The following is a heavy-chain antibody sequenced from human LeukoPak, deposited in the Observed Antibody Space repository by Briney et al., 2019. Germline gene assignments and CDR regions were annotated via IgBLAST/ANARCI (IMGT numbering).Heavy chain of an antibody. CDR1: GDSISSYY. J-gene: IGHJ4*02. CDR2: MHTSGNT. Sequence: PSETLSLTCNVSGDSISSYYWTWIRQPAGKGLEWIGRMHTSGNTNYSPSLKSRITMSVDTSKNQFSLKLSSVTAADTAVYYCAREGGQERYFDCWGQGTLVTVSS. CDR3: AREGGQERYFDC. V-gene: IGHV4-4*07.